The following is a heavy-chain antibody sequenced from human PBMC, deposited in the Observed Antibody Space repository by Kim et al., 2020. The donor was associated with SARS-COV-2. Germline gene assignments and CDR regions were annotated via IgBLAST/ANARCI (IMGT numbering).Heavy chain of an antibody. Sequence: SETLSLTCTVSGGSISSGGYYWSWIRQHPGKGLEWIGYIYYSGSTYYNPSLKSRVTISVDTSKNQFSLKLSSVTAADTAVYYCASWSPAAPSYWGQGTLVTVSS. CDR3: ASWSPAAPSY. CDR1: GGSISSGGYY. CDR2: IYYSGST. J-gene: IGHJ4*02. D-gene: IGHD2-2*01. V-gene: IGHV4-31*03.